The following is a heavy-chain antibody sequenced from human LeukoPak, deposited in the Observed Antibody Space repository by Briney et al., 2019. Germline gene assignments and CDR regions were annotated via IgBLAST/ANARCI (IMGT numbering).Heavy chain of an antibody. CDR3: ARAVAGNFAEYFQH. Sequence: PGGSLRLSCAASGFIFSSYATTWVRQAPGKGLEWVSSSGSTTDYSDSVKGRFTISRDNSKNTLYLQMNSLSAEDTAVYYCARAVAGNFAEYFQHWGQGTLVTVSS. CDR1: GFIFSSYA. CDR2: SGSTT. D-gene: IGHD6-19*01. V-gene: IGHV3-23*01. J-gene: IGHJ1*01.